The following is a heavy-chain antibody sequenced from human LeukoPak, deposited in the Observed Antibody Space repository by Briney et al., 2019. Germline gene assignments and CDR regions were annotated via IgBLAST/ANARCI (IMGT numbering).Heavy chain of an antibody. V-gene: IGHV3-7*01. J-gene: IGHJ4*02. CDR1: GFTFSSYW. CDR2: IKQDGSEK. CDR3: ATGGVTYYYDSRLKY. Sequence: PGGSLRLSCAASGFTFSSYWMSWVRQAPGKGLEWVANIKQDGSEKYYVDSVKGRFTISRDNAKNSLYLQMNSLRAEDTAVYYCATGGVTYYYDSRLKYWGQGTLVTVSS. D-gene: IGHD3-22*01.